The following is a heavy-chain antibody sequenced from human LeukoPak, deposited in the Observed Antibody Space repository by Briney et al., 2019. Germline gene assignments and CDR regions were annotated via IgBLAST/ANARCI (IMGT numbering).Heavy chain of an antibody. J-gene: IGHJ5*02. D-gene: IGHD3-10*01. Sequence: ASVKVSCKASGYTFTSYGISWVRQAPGQGLEWMGWISAYNGNTNYAHKLQGRVTMTTDTSTSTAYMELRSLRSDDTAVYYCARHRSRMVRGGDWFDPWGQGTLVTVSS. CDR1: GYTFTSYG. V-gene: IGHV1-18*01. CDR2: ISAYNGNT. CDR3: ARHRSRMVRGGDWFDP.